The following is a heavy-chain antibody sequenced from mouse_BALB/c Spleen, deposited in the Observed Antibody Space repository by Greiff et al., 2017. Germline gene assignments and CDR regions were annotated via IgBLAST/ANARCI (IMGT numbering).Heavy chain of an antibody. CDR2: IDPYNGGT. Sequence: VQLQQSGPELVKPGASVKVSCKASGYAFTSYNMYWVKQSHGKSLEWIGYIDPYNGGTSYNQKFKGKATLTVDKSSSTAYMHLNSLTSEDSAVYYWEKSALYDGYGAMDDWGQGTSVTVSS. J-gene: IGHJ4*01. CDR3: EKSALYDGYGAMDD. D-gene: IGHD2-3*01. CDR1: GYAFTSYN. V-gene: IGHV1S135*01.